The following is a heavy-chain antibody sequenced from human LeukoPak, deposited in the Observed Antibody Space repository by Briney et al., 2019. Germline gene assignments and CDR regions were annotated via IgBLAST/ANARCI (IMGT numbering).Heavy chain of an antibody. Sequence: GGSLRLSCAASGFTFSSYSMTWVRQAPGKGLEWVSSISSSSSYIYYADSVKGRFTISRDNAKNSLYLQMNSLRVEDTAVYYCAVSQYYYGSGTGDYWGQGTLVTVSS. D-gene: IGHD3-10*01. V-gene: IGHV3-21*01. CDR2: ISSSSSYI. CDR3: AVSQYYYGSGTGDY. J-gene: IGHJ4*02. CDR1: GFTFSSYS.